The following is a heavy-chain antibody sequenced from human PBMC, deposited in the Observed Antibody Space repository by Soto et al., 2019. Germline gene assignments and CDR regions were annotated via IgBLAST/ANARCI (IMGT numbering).Heavy chain of an antibody. Sequence: XESLKMSCKGAGYSFTSYWIGWVRQMPGKGLEWMGIIYPGDSDTRYSPSFQGQVTISADKSISTACLQWSSLKASDTAMYYCARKVVGATDYWGQGTLVTVSS. CDR2: IYPGDSDT. J-gene: IGHJ4*02. CDR1: GYSFTSYW. V-gene: IGHV5-51*01. D-gene: IGHD1-26*01. CDR3: ARKVVGATDY.